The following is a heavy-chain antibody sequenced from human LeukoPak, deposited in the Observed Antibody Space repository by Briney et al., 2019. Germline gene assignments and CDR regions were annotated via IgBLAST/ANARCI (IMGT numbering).Heavy chain of an antibody. Sequence: ASVKVSCKASGYTFTGYYMHWVRQAPGQGLEWMGWINPNSGNTGYAQKFQGRVTMTRNTSISTAYMELSSLRSEDTAVYYCARGLPPPPWGAVAGIDDYWGQGTLVTVSS. J-gene: IGHJ4*02. CDR2: INPNSGNT. CDR1: GYTFTGYY. D-gene: IGHD6-19*01. CDR3: ARGLPPPPWGAVAGIDDY. V-gene: IGHV1-8*02.